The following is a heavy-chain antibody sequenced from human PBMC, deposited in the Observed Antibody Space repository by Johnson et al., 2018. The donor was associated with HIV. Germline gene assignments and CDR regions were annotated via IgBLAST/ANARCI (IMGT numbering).Heavy chain of an antibody. Sequence: VQLVESGGGLVQPGGSLRLSCAASGFTFSSYGMSWVRQAPGKGLEWVSGVTGTGGDTYYADSVKGRFTISRDNSKNTLYLQMNSLRAEDTAVYYCAKDKDAFDIWGQGTMVTVSS. CDR3: AKDKDAFDI. J-gene: IGHJ3*02. CDR1: GFTFSSYG. V-gene: IGHV3-23*04. CDR2: VTGTGGDT.